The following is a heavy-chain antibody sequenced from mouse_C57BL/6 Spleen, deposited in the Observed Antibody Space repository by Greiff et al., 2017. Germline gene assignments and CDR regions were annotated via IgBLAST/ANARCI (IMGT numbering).Heavy chain of an antibody. CDR2: IYPGSGST. D-gene: IGHD1-1*01. Sequence: VQLQQPGAELVKPGASVKMSCKASGYTFTSYWITWVKQRPGQGLEWIGDIYPGSGSTKYNEKFKSKATLTVDTSSSTAYMQLSSLTSEDAAVYYCARRGIYYYGSFDYWGQGTTLTVSS. V-gene: IGHV1-55*01. CDR1: GYTFTSYW. CDR3: ARRGIYYYGSFDY. J-gene: IGHJ2*01.